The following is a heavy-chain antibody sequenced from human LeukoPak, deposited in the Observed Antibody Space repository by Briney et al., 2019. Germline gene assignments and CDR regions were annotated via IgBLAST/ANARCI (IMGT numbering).Heavy chain of an antibody. CDR2: ISSGGNTI. D-gene: IGHD2-2*02. V-gene: IGHV3-48*03. J-gene: IGHJ6*02. CDR1: GFTFSSYE. Sequence: GGSLRLSCAASGFTFSSYEMNWVRQAPGKGLEWVSYISSGGNTIYYADSVKGRFTMSRDNAKNSLYLQMNSLRAEDTAVYYCAREEPAGIDLFYYYGMDVWGQGTTVTVSS. CDR3: AREEPAGIDLFYYYGMDV.